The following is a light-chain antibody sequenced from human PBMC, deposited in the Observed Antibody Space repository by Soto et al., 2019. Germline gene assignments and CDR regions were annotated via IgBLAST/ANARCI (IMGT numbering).Light chain of an antibody. V-gene: IGKV1-12*01. CDR1: QGLSSW. Sequence: DIPMTQSPSSVSASVGDTVTITCRASQGLSSWLAWYQQKPGQAPKLLIYAASSLQSGVPSRFSGSGSETDFTLTISSLQPEDFATYYCQQANSFPYTFGQGTKLEIK. J-gene: IGKJ2*01. CDR3: QQANSFPYT. CDR2: AAS.